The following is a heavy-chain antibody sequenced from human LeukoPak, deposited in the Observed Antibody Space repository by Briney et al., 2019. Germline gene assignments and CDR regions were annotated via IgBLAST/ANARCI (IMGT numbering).Heavy chain of an antibody. V-gene: IGHV1-18*01. J-gene: IGHJ4*02. Sequence: GASVSLSYEASGYTFTSYVTNWVRHAPGQGLEGMVWNRPYKGSTNYAQKLQGKGTITTDTATSNAYMELRRLRSADTAVYFCAREGYSSSWNYFDYWGQGALVTVSS. D-gene: IGHD6-13*01. CDR3: AREGYSSSWNYFDY. CDR2: NRPYKGST. CDR1: GYTFTSYV.